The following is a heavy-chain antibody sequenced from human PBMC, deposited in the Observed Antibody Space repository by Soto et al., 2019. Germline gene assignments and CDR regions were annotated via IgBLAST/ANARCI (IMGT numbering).Heavy chain of an antibody. J-gene: IGHJ4*02. Sequence: PSETLSLTCTVSGGSISSYYWSWIRQPPGKGLEWIGYIYYSGSTNYNPSLKSRVTISVDTSKNQFSLKLSSVTAADTAVYYCARQNFWSGYYTELDYWGQGTLVTVSS. CDR2: IYYSGST. CDR1: GGSISSYY. D-gene: IGHD3-3*01. V-gene: IGHV4-59*08. CDR3: ARQNFWSGYYTELDY.